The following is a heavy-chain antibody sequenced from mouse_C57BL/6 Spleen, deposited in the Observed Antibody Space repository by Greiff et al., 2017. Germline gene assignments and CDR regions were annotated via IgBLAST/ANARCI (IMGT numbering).Heavy chain of an antibody. Sequence: ESGPGILQSSQTLSLTCSFSGFSLSTSGMGVSWIRQPSGKGLEWLAHIYWDDDKRYNPSLKSRLTISKDTSRNQVFLKITSVDTADTATYYCARSPYDYDEGGYFDYWGQGTTLTVSS. CDR2: IYWDDDK. D-gene: IGHD2-4*01. CDR3: ARSPYDYDEGGYFDY. V-gene: IGHV8-12*01. CDR1: GFSLSTSGMG. J-gene: IGHJ2*01.